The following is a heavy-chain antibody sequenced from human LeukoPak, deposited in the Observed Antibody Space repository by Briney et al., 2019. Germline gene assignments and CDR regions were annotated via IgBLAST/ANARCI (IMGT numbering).Heavy chain of an antibody. J-gene: IGHJ5*02. CDR2: INSDGSST. Sequence: GGSLRLSCAASGFTFSSYWMHWVRQAPGKGRVWVSRINSDGSSTSYADSVKGRFTISRDNAKNTLYLQMNSRRAEDTAVYYCASTGGVRFSNWFDPWGQGTLVTVSS. CDR3: ASTGGVRFSNWFDP. D-gene: IGHD3-3*01. CDR1: GFTFSSYW. V-gene: IGHV3-74*01.